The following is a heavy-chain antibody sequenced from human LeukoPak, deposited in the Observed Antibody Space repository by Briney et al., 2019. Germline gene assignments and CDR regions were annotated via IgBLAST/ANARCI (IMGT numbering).Heavy chain of an antibody. D-gene: IGHD3-3*02. CDR1: GFTFSNYW. Sequence: GGSLRLSCGASGFTFSNYWLTWVRQAPGKGLEWVANIDQDGSAKYYVGSVKGRFTISRDNAKKSLYLQMNSLRVDDTAVYHCATDSFSISSISLPGADAFDIWGQGTMVTVSS. J-gene: IGHJ3*02. V-gene: IGHV3-7*01. CDR3: ATDSFSISSISLPGADAFDI. CDR2: IDQDGSAK.